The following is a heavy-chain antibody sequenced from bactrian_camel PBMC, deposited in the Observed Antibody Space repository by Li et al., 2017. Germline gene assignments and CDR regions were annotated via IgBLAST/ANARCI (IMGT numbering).Heavy chain of an antibody. CDR2: IYTATVGGRT. CDR1: EYSISNNC. J-gene: IGHJ6*01. Sequence: VQLVESGGGSVQAGGSLRLSCAYSEYSISNNCMGWFRQAPGKEREGVAAIYTATVGGRTFHVDSVKGRFIISHSNAKKPLTVYLQMNSLKPEDTAMYYCAANLRHSGSLCETKFLGGEFGSWGQGTQVTVS. V-gene: IGHV3S40*01. CDR3: AANLRHSGSLCETKFLGGEFGS.